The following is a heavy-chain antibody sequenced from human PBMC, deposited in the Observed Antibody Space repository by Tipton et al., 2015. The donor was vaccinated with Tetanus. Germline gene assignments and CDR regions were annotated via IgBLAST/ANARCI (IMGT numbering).Heavy chain of an antibody. J-gene: IGHJ4*02. CDR3: ARDAGDSGY. CDR1: GASFSGSF. Sequence: GLVKPSETLSLTCAVSGASFSGSFWSWVRQPPGKGLEWVGDSRPGGSPYYNPSLKSRATISVDTSKNHFSLNLSSVTAADTAVYYCARDAGDSGYWGQGALVTVSS. D-gene: IGHD4-23*01. CDR2: SRPGGSP. V-gene: IGHV4-34*01.